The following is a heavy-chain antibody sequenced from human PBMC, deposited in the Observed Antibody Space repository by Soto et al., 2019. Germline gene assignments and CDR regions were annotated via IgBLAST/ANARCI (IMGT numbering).Heavy chain of an antibody. CDR2: ISGSGGST. V-gene: IGHV3-23*01. Sequence: GSLRLSCAASGXTFSSYSMSWVRQAPGKGLEWVSAISGSGGSTYYADSVKGRFTISRDNSKNKLYLQMNSLRADDTAVYYCAKDRLIAVSRGAFDIWGQGTMGTVSS. CDR1: GXTFSSYS. J-gene: IGHJ3*02. CDR3: AKDRLIAVSRGAFDI. D-gene: IGHD6-19*01.